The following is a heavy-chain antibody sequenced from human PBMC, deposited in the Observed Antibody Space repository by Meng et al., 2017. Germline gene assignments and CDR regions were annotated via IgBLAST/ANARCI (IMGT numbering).Heavy chain of an antibody. D-gene: IGHD6-19*01. CDR1: GFTLSSYG. CDR3: AGDWGSSGWYNWFDP. CDR2: ISYHGSAT. Sequence: GESLKISCAASGFTLSSYGFHWVRQAPGKGLEWVAMISYHGSATYYADSVKGRFTVSRDTSKNTLFLQMNSLGAEDTAIYYCAGDWGSSGWYNWFDPWGQGTLVTVSS. V-gene: IGHV3-30*14. J-gene: IGHJ5*02.